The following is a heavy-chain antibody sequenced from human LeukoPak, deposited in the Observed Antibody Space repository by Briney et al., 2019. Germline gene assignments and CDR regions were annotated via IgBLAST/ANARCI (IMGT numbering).Heavy chain of an antibody. CDR1: GFTFSSYS. D-gene: IGHD2-8*01. CDR3: ARMGCTNGVCYTGTLDY. J-gene: IGHJ4*02. CDR2: ISSSSSYI. V-gene: IGHV3-21*01. Sequence: GGSLRLSCAASGFTFSSYSMNWVRQAPGKGLEWVSSISSSSSYIYYADSVKGRFTISRDNAKNSLYLQMNSLRAEDTAVYYCARMGCTNGVCYTGTLDYWGQGTLVTVSS.